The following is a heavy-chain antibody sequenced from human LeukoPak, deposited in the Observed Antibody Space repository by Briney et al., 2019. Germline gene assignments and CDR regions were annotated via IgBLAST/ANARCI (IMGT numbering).Heavy chain of an antibody. CDR1: GSSISSSNYY. J-gene: IGHJ4*02. Sequence: SETLSLTCTVSGSSISSSNYYWGWIRQPPGKGLEWIGSIYYSGSTYYNPSLKSRVTISVNTSKNQFSLKLSSVTAADTAVYYCASHSGVLLWFGEIGYWGQGTLVTVSS. CDR3: ASHSGVLLWFGEIGY. D-gene: IGHD3-10*01. V-gene: IGHV4-39*07. CDR2: IYYSGST.